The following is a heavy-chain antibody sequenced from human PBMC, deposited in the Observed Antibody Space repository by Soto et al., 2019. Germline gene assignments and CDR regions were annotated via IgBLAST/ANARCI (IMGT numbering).Heavy chain of an antibody. J-gene: IGHJ4*02. Sequence: PSETLSLTCAVYGGSFSGYYWSWIRQPPGKGLEWIGEINHSGFTNYNPSLKSRVSIAVDTSKNQFSLRLTSVTAADRAVYYCARRLVSEVGSGVTIDYWGQGTQVTVSS. CDR2: INHSGFT. D-gene: IGHD3-3*01. CDR1: GGSFSGYY. V-gene: IGHV4-34*01. CDR3: ARRLVSEVGSGVTIDY.